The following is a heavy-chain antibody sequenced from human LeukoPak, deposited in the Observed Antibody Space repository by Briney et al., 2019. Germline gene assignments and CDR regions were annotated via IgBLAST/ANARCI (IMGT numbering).Heavy chain of an antibody. CDR2: IYYSGST. J-gene: IGHJ4*02. Sequence: SETLSLTCTVSGGSISSYYWSWIRQPPGKGLEWIGYIYYSGSTNCNPSLKSRVTISVDTSKNQFSLKLSSVTAADTAVYYCARGRAWSGYSPIDYWGQGTLVTVSS. D-gene: IGHD3-3*01. CDR3: ARGRAWSGYSPIDY. CDR1: GGSISSYY. V-gene: IGHV4-59*01.